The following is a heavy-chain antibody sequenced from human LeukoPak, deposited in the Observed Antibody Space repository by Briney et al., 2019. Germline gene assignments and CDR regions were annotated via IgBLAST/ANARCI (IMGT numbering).Heavy chain of an antibody. CDR1: GYTFTRYY. CDR3: ARAPGYGGNSDY. CDR2: INPSGDST. J-gene: IGHJ4*02. V-gene: IGHV1-46*01. Sequence: ASVKVSCKASGYTFTRYYIHCVRQAPGQGLEWMGTINPSGDSTSYAQKFQGRVTMTRDTSTSTVYMELSSLRSEDTAVYYCARAPGYGGNSDYWGQGTLVTVSS. D-gene: IGHD4-23*01.